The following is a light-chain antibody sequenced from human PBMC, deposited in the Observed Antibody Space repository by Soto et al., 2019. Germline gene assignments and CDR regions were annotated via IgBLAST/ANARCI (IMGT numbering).Light chain of an antibody. Sequence: EVVMTQSSATLSVSLGERATVSCRASQTIRSSLAWYQQKPGQAPRLLIYGASTRATDIPARFGGSGSGTEFTLTISSLQSEDSAIYYCQQYNNSPQTCGQGTKVDI. CDR2: GAS. J-gene: IGKJ1*01. CDR3: QQYNNSPQT. V-gene: IGKV3-15*01. CDR1: QTIRSS.